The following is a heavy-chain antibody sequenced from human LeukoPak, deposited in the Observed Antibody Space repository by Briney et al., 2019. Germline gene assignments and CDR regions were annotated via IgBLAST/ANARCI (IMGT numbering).Heavy chain of an antibody. V-gene: IGHV4-34*01. J-gene: IGHJ5*02. D-gene: IGHD3-16*01. CDR3: ARGDYYDFP. CDR2: INHSGSA. CDR1: GGSFSGYY. Sequence: PSETLSLTCAVYGGSFSGYYWSWIRQPPGKGLEWIGEINHSGSANYNPSLKSRVTISLDTSKNQFSLKLSSVTAADTAVYYCARGDYYDFPWGQGTLVTVSS.